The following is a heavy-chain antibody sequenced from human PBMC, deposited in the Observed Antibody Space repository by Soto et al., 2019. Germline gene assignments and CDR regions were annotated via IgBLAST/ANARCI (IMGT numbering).Heavy chain of an antibody. CDR1: GFTFSRYA. CDR3: AKEGGVCGPGATNEFDS. V-gene: IGHV3-23*01. Sequence: EVQLLESGGGLVQPGGSLRLSCAASGFTFSRYAMSWVRQAPGKGLEWVSAISGSGGSTYADSVKGRFTISRDNSKNTLYQKENGLRAEDTAVYYGAKEGGVCGPGATNEFDSGGRGPRAPVSS. J-gene: IGHJ4*02. CDR2: ISGSGGST. D-gene: IGHD2-21*01.